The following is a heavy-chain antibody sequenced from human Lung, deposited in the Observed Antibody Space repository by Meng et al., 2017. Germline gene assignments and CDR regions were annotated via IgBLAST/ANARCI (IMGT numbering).Heavy chain of an antibody. D-gene: IGHD6-13*01. J-gene: IGHJ4*02. V-gene: IGHV1-2*06. CDR3: ARDEDISAAGKLFGDY. Sequence: QWRLVQSGAGVKKPGASVKVSCQASGYTFPDYWLHWVRRAPGQGLEWMGRINPKSGDTHYAQRFQGRVTMTGDTSISTAYMELSGLRSDDTAMYYCARDEDISAAGKLFGDYWGQGTLVTVSS. CDR2: INPKSGDT. CDR1: GYTFPDYW.